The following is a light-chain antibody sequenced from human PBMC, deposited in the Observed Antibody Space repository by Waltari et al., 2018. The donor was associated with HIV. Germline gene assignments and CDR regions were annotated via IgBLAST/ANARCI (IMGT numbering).Light chain of an antibody. J-gene: IGLJ3*02. Sequence: FMLTQPHSVSESPGKTVTISCTRSSGNIASDYVQWYQQRPGSSPTTVIYEDKHRPSGVPDRFSCSIDSSSNSASLTISGLKTEDEADYYCQSFDSTNQVFGGGTKLTVL. CDR2: EDK. V-gene: IGLV6-57*01. CDR3: QSFDSTNQV. CDR1: SGNIASDY.